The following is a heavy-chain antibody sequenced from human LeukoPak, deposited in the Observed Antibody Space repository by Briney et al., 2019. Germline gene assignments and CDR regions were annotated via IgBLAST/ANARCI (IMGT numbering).Heavy chain of an antibody. V-gene: IGHV4-31*03. CDR1: GGSISNGGYY. Sequence: SETLSLTCTVSGGSISNGGYYWSWIRQHPGKGLEWIGYIYNSGNTYYNPSLKSRVTISEDTSKNQFSLKLSSVTAADTAVYYCARDVHVWGTFDPWGQGTLVTVSS. D-gene: IGHD1-26*01. J-gene: IGHJ5*02. CDR2: IYNSGNT. CDR3: ARDVHVWGTFDP.